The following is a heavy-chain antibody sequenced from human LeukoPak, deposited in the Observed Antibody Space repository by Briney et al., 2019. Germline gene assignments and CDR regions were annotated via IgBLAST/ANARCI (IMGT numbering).Heavy chain of an antibody. D-gene: IGHD2-15*01. CDR1: GFTFSSYG. V-gene: IGHV3-23*01. CDR2: ISGSGGST. J-gene: IGHJ4*02. CDR3: AKGAVYCSGGSCYPKYYFDY. Sequence: GGSLRLSCAASGFTFSSYGMSWVRQAPGKGLEWVSAISGSGGSTYYADSVKGRFTISRDNSKNTLYLQMNSLRAEDTAVYYCAKGAVYCSGGSCYPKYYFDYWGQGTLVTVSS.